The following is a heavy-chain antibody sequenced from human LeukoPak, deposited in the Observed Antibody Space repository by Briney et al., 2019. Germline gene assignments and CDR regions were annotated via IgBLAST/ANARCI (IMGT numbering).Heavy chain of an antibody. D-gene: IGHD1-20*01. V-gene: IGHV4-59*08. Sequence: SETLSLTCTVSGGSISDDYWSWIRQSPGGGLEWIAYIDSSGSTTYNPSLKSRATISLDAFNNQFSLKLSSVTAADTAVYYCASSGRYNWNDRRIDYWGQGTLVTVSS. J-gene: IGHJ4*02. CDR3: ASSGRYNWNDRRIDY. CDR1: GGSISDDY. CDR2: IDSSGST.